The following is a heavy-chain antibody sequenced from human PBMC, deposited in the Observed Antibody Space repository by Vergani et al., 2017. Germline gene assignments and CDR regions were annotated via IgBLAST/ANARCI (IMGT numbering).Heavy chain of an antibody. Sequence: QVQLVQSGAEVKKPGSSVKVSCKASGATFRSNTISWVRQAPGQGLEWMGGIIPIFGTANYAQKFQGRVTITADESTSTAYMELSSLRSEDTAVYYCASPRTAENLPKPLYYFYGLDVWGQGTTVTVSS. CDR1: GATFRSNT. D-gene: IGHD7-27*01. CDR3: ASPRTAENLPKPLYYFYGLDV. V-gene: IGHV1-69*12. CDR2: IIPIFGTA. J-gene: IGHJ6*02.